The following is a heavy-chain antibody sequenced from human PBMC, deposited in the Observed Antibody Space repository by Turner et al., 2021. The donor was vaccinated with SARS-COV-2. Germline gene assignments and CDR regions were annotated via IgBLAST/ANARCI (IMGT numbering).Heavy chain of an antibody. J-gene: IGHJ6*02. V-gene: IGHV3-9*01. CDR1: GFTFDDYA. CDR3: AKGRRFGMDV. CDR2: ISWNSGSI. Sequence: EVQLVESGGGVVQPWGSLRLSCAASGFTFDDYAMHWVRQAPGKGLEWVSGISWNSGSIGYADSVKGRFTISRDNAKNSLYLQMNSLRAEDTALYYCAKGRRFGMDVWGQGTTVTVSS.